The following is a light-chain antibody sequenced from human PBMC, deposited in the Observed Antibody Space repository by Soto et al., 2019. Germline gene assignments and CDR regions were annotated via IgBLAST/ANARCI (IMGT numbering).Light chain of an antibody. Sequence: DIQMTQYPSSLSASVGDRVTITCRASQSINTYLSWYHQKPGKAPKLLIYVTSSLQRGVPSRFNGSGSGKHFTLTISSLQHEDFVTYYCQQSYTTPVTFGQGPRLEIK. CDR2: VTS. CDR1: QSINTY. J-gene: IGKJ5*01. CDR3: QQSYTTPVT. V-gene: IGKV1-39*01.